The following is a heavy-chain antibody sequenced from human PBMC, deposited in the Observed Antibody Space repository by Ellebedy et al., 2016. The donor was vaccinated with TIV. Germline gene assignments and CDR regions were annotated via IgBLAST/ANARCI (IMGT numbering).Heavy chain of an antibody. Sequence: GESLKISCTGSGFSFGDYALSWFRQAPGKGLEWIGFIKRKTYGGTPELAASVKGRFTISRDDSKSIAYLQMNSLKTEDTALYYCTREAANWNYPYYYYNGMDVWGQGTTVTVSS. CDR1: GFSFGDYA. V-gene: IGHV3-49*03. CDR2: IKRKTYGGTP. J-gene: IGHJ6*02. D-gene: IGHD1-7*01. CDR3: TREAANWNYPYYYYNGMDV.